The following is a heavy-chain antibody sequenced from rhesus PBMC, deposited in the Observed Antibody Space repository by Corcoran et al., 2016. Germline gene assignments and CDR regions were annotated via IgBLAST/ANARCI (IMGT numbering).Heavy chain of an antibody. Sequence: EVQLVESGGGLAKPGGSLRLSCAASGFTFSSYWMNWVRQAPGKGLGWVSAINSGGGSTYYADSVKGRFTISRDNSKNTLSLQMNSLRAEDTAVYYCAKEVVLTAPYFDYWGQGVLVTVSS. CDR3: AKEVVLTAPYFDY. D-gene: IGHD2-15*01. CDR2: INSGGGST. J-gene: IGHJ4*01. V-gene: IGHV3S25*01. CDR1: GFTFSSYW.